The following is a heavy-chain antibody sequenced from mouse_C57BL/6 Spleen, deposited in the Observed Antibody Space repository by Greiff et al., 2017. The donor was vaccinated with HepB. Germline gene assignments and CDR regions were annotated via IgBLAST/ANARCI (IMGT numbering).Heavy chain of an antibody. D-gene: IGHD2-4*01. V-gene: IGHV5-9-1*02. Sequence: EVHLVESGEGLVKPGGSLKLSCAASGFTFSSYAMSWVRQTPEKRLEWVAYISSGGDYIYYADTVKGRFTISRDNARNTLYLQMSSLKSEDTAMYYCTRGTYYDYDDWYFDVWGTGTTVTVSS. CDR3: TRGTYYDYDDWYFDV. J-gene: IGHJ1*03. CDR1: GFTFSSYA. CDR2: ISSGGDYI.